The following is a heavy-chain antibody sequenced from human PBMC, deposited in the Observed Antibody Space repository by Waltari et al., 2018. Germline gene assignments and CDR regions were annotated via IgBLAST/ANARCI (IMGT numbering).Heavy chain of an antibody. CDR3: ARYGGYSYGSPFDY. CDR2: IDHSGST. CDR1: GGTFSRYAI. D-gene: IGHD5-18*01. J-gene: IGHJ4*02. Sequence: QVQLVQSGAEVKKPGSSVKVSCKASGGTFSRYAISWVRQAPGQGLEWIGSIDHSGSTYYNPSLKSRVTISVDTSKNQFSLKLSSVTAADTAVYYCARYGGYSYGSPFDYWGQGTLVTVSS. V-gene: IGHV4-38-2*02.